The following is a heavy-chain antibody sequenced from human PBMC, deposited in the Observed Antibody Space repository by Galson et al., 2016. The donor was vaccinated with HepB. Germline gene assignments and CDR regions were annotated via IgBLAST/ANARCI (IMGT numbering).Heavy chain of an antibody. CDR1: GASINTSNW. J-gene: IGHJ5*02. D-gene: IGHD2-2*01. CDR3: ARAAVVPGARMVFEP. CDR2: IYHTGTS. V-gene: IGHV4-4*02. Sequence: ETLSLTCTVSGASINTSNWWTWVRQAPGKGLEWIGEIYHTGTSNNNPFLNSRFTLSIDKSRNQFSLNLNSVSAADTAVYYCARAAVVPGARMVFEPWGQGTLVIVSS.